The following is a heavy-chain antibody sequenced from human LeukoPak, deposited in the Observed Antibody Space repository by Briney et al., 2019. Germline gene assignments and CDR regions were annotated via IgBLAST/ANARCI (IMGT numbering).Heavy chain of an antibody. V-gene: IGHV3-23*03. CDR3: AKDRSDSGSWYAGSH. J-gene: IGHJ4*02. CDR1: GFPFGSHA. Sequence: GGSLRLSCAASGFPFGSHAMKWVRQAPGKGLEWVSVSSSGTSKYYIDSVEDRFTISRDNSNNTLYLQMHSLRVEDTAVYYCAKDRSDSGSWYAGSHWGQGTLVTVSS. CDR2: SSSGTSK. D-gene: IGHD6-13*01.